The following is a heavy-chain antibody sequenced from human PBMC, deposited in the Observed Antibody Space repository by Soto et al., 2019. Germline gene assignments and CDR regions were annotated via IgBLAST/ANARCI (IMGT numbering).Heavy chain of an antibody. CDR3: ARPYGSGTYDAFDI. CDR1: GFTFTNYH. CDR2: INPSGTGT. D-gene: IGHD3-10*01. J-gene: IGHJ3*02. V-gene: IGHV1-46*01. Sequence: EASVKFSCKASGFTFTNYHMHWVRQAPGQGLEWVGIINPSGTGTSYAQNFQGRVTMTRDTSTSTVYMELSSLRSEDTAVYYCARPYGSGTYDAFDIWGQGTMVTVSS.